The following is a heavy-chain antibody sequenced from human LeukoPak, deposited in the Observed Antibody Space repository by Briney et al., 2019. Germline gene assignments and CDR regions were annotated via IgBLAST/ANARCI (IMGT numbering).Heavy chain of an antibody. CDR2: IIPIFGTA. D-gene: IGHD6-6*01. Sequence: GASVKVSCKASGGTFSSYAISWVRQAPGQGLEWMGGIIPIFGTANYAQKFQGRVTITADKSTSTAYMELSSLRSDDTAVYYCARGGYRQLVSYNWFDPWGQGTLVTVSS. J-gene: IGHJ5*02. CDR1: GGTFSSYA. V-gene: IGHV1-69*06. CDR3: ARGGYRQLVSYNWFDP.